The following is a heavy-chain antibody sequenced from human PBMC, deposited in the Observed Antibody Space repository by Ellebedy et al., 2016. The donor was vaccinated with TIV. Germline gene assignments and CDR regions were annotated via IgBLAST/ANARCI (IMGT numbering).Heavy chain of an antibody. CDR3: ARGGIRGYRPGDY. CDR1: GYSISSGYY. V-gene: IGHV4-38-2*02. J-gene: IGHJ4*02. D-gene: IGHD3-10*01. CDR2: IYHSGST. Sequence: GSLRLSXTVSGYSISSGYYWGWIRQPPGKGLEWIGSIYHSGSTYYNPSLKSRVTISVDTSKNQFSLKLSSVTAADTAVYYCARGGIRGYRPGDYWGQGTLVTVSS.